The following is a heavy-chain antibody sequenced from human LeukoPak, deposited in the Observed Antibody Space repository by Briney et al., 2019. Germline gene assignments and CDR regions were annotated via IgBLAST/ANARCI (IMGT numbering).Heavy chain of an antibody. J-gene: IGHJ6*03. Sequence: SETLSLTCAVYGGSFSGYYWSWIRQPPGKGLEWIGEINHSGSTNYNPSLKRRVTISVDTSKNQFSLKLSSVTAADTAVYYCARGPTGDHYYYMDVWGKGTTVTVSS. V-gene: IGHV4-34*01. CDR2: INHSGST. CDR3: ARGPTGDHYYYMDV. CDR1: GGSFSGYY. D-gene: IGHD7-27*01.